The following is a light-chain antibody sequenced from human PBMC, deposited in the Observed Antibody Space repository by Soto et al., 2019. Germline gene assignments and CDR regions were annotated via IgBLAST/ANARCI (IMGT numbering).Light chain of an antibody. CDR2: EGS. J-gene: IGLJ2*01. CDR1: SSDVGSYNL. V-gene: IGLV2-23*01. Sequence: QSALTQPASVSGSPGQSITISCTGTSSDVGSYNLVSWYQQHPGKAPKLMIYEGSKRPSGVSNRFSGSKSGNTASLTISGLQAEDEADYYCCSSAGSGTHVVFGGGTKLTVL. CDR3: CSSAGSGTHVV.